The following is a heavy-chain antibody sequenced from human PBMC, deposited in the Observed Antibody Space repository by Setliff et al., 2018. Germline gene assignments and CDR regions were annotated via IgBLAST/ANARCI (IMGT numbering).Heavy chain of an antibody. D-gene: IGHD3-10*01. CDR3: ARVDFTMLQGVLGQ. V-gene: IGHV4-39*07. CDR1: GGSISSSRYS. CDR2: IYYSGST. J-gene: IGHJ1*01. Sequence: SETLSLTCSVSGGSISSSRYSWGWIRQTPGKGLEWIGSIYYSGSTYYNPSLSGRVTISIDTSKNQFSLRLTSVTAADTAVYYCARVDFTMLQGVLGQWGQGTLVTVSS.